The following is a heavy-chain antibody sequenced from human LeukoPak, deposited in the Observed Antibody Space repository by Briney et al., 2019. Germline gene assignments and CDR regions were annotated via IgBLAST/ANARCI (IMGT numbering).Heavy chain of an antibody. V-gene: IGHV4-39*07. Sequence: PSETLSLTCSVSGGSISSSTYYWGWIRQPPGKGLEWIASIYYGGSTYYNPSLKSRVTISVDTSKNQFSLKLSSVTAADTAVYYCARGRRSIVVVPAARRGYYYMDVWGNGTTVTVSS. J-gene: IGHJ6*03. D-gene: IGHD2-2*01. CDR3: ARGRRSIVVVPAARRGYYYMDV. CDR1: GGSISSSTYY. CDR2: IYYGGST.